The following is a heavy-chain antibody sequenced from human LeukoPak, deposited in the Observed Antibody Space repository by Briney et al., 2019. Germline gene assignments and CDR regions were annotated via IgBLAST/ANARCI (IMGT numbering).Heavy chain of an antibody. Sequence: GSLRLSCAASGFTFSSYGMHWVRQAPGKGLEWVAVIWYDGSNKYYADPVKGRFTISRDNSKNTLYLQMNSLRAEDTAVYHCARDWYSSSWYYFDYWGQGTLVTVSS. CDR2: IWYDGSNK. J-gene: IGHJ4*02. CDR1: GFTFSSYG. CDR3: ARDWYSSSWYYFDY. V-gene: IGHV3-33*01. D-gene: IGHD6-13*01.